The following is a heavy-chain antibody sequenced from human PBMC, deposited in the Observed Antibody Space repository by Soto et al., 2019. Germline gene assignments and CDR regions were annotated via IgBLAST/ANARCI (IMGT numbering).Heavy chain of an antibody. CDR3: ARSGHYLLDC. J-gene: IGHJ4*02. CDR1: GFSFSNHN. CDR2: ISTSGSSI. V-gene: IGHV3-48*01. Sequence: EVQLVESGGGLVQPGGSLRLSCADSGFSFSNHNMNWVRQAPGKGLEWISYISTSGSSIYYADSVKGRFTISRDNAKNSLYLQMNSMRAEDTAVYSCARSGHYLLDCWGQGTLVTVSS. D-gene: IGHD2-15*01.